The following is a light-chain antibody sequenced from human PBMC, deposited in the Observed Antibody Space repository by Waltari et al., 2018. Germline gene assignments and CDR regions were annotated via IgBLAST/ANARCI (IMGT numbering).Light chain of an antibody. CDR1: SSAICGYDY. CDR3: SSYAGSNNFVV. V-gene: IGLV2-8*01. Sequence: QSALTQPPSASGSPGQSVPISCTGTSSAICGYDYVSWYQQHPGKAPKLMIYEVTKRPSGVPGRFSGSKSGDTASLTVSGLQAEDEADYYCSSYAGSNNFVVFGGGTKVTVL. J-gene: IGLJ2*01. CDR2: EVT.